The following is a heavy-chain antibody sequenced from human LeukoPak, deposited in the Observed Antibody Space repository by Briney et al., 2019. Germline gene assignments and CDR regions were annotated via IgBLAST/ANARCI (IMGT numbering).Heavy chain of an antibody. D-gene: IGHD3-3*01. CDR3: ARGGPEWPLDY. J-gene: IGHJ4*02. CDR2: IWYDGSNK. Sequence: GGSLRLSCAASGFSFSSYGMLWVRHAPGKGLELVAVIWYDGSNKYYADSVKGRFTISRDNTENTLYLQMNSLRAEDTAVYYCARGGPEWPLDYWGQGTLVTVSS. CDR1: GFSFSSYG. V-gene: IGHV3-33*01.